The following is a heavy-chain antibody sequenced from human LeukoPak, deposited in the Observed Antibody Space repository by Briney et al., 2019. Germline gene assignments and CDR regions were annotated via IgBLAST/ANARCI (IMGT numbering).Heavy chain of an antibody. J-gene: IGHJ4*02. V-gene: IGHV1-46*01. CDR1: GYTFPSYF. Sequence: ASVKVSCKASGYTFPSYFMHWVRQAPGQGLEWMGIINPTGGSTTYAQKFQGRVTMTRDTSTSTVYMELSSLRSDDTAVYYCARDGLSIFGVVQPFDYWGQGTLVTVSS. CDR2: INPTGGST. CDR3: ARDGLSIFGVVQPFDY. D-gene: IGHD3-3*01.